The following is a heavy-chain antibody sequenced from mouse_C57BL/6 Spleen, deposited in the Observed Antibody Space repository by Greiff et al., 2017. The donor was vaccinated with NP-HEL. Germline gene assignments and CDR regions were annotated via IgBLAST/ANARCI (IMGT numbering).Heavy chain of an antibody. Sequence: EVKVEESGEGLVKPGGSLKLSCAASGFTFSSYAMSWVRQTPEKRLAWVAYISSGVDYIYYADTVKGRFTISRDNARNTLYLQMSSLKSEDTAMYYCTRAGVVVPYWYFDVWGTGTTVTVSS. V-gene: IGHV5-9-1*02. D-gene: IGHD1-1*01. J-gene: IGHJ1*03. CDR3: TRAGVVVPYWYFDV. CDR2: ISSGVDYI. CDR1: GFTFSSYA.